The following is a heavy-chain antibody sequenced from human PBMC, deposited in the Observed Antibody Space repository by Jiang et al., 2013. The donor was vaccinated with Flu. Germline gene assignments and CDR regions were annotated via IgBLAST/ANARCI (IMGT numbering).Heavy chain of an antibody. CDR2: ISGSGGRA. V-gene: IGHV3-23*01. Sequence: GLVQPGGSLRLSCAASGFTFRSYAMSWVRQAPGKGLEWVSSISGSGGRAYSADSVKGRFTISRDNSKNTLYLQMNSLRVDDTAVYYCAKGTEDFGDSRTDYWGQGTLVTVSS. D-gene: IGHD4-17*01. CDR3: AKGTEDFGDSRTDY. CDR1: GFTFRSYA. J-gene: IGHJ4*02.